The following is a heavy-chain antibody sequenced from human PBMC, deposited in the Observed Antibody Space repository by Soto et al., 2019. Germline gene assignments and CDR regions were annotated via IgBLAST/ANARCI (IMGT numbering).Heavy chain of an antibody. CDR1: GGSFSGYY. CDR3: ARARIYCSGGSCYPSYYYMDV. D-gene: IGHD2-15*01. J-gene: IGHJ6*03. Sequence: SETLSLTCAVYGGSFSGYYCSWIRQPPGKGLEWIGEINHSGSTNYNPSLKSRVTISVDTSKNQFSLKLSSVTAADTAVYYCARARIYCSGGSCYPSYYYMDVWGKGTTVTVSS. V-gene: IGHV4-34*01. CDR2: INHSGST.